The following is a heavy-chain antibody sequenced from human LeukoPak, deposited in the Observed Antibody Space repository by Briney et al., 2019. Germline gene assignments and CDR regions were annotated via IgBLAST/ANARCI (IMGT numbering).Heavy chain of an antibody. J-gene: IGHJ4*02. V-gene: IGHV3-48*03. D-gene: IGHD3-22*01. CDR3: ARAPPPLYYDSSGYYDGFYY. CDR1: GFTFSSYE. Sequence: GGSLRLSCAASGFTFSSYEMSWVRQAPGKGLEWVSYISSSGSTIYYADSVKGRFTISRDNAKNSLYLQMNSLRAEDTAVYYCARAPPPLYYDSSGYYDGFYYWGQGTLVTVSS. CDR2: ISSSGSTI.